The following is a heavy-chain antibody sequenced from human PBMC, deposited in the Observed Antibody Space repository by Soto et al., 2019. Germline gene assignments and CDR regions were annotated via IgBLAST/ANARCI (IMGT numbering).Heavy chain of an antibody. CDR1: GYTFTSYG. CDR3: ARDARNTVTSVDGYYYYYGMDV. J-gene: IGHJ6*02. Sequence: ASVKVSCKASGYTFTSYGISWVRKAPGQGLEWMGWISAYNGNTNYAQKLQGRVTMTTDTSTSTAYMELRSLRSDDTAVYYCARDARNTVTSVDGYYYYYGMDVWGQGTTVTVSS. V-gene: IGHV1-18*04. D-gene: IGHD4-17*01. CDR2: ISAYNGNT.